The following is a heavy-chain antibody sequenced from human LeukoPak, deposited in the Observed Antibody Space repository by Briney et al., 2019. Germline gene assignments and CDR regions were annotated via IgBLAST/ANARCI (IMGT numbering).Heavy chain of an antibody. V-gene: IGHV1-46*01. D-gene: IGHD5-12*01. Sequence: ASVKVSCKASGYTFTSYYMHWVRQAPGQGLEWMGVIKDGGSTRYAQKFQGRLTVTRDTSTSTVYMELSSLRSEDTAVYYCARDPGFRGSYYGMDIWGQGTTVTVSS. CDR3: ARDPGFRGSYYGMDI. J-gene: IGHJ6*02. CDR1: GYTFTSYY. CDR2: IKDGGST.